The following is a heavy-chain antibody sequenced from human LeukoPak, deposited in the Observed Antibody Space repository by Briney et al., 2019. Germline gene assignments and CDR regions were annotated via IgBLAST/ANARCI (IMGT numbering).Heavy chain of an antibody. J-gene: IGHJ4*02. D-gene: IGHD3-3*01. Sequence: SETLSLTCTVSGGSISSGSYYWRWIRQPAGKGLEWIGRIYTSGSTNYNPSLKSRVTISVDTSKNQFSLKLSPVTAADTAVYYYARELTIFGVVRSFDYWGQGTLVTVSS. CDR2: IYTSGST. CDR3: ARELTIFGVVRSFDY. CDR1: GGSISSGSYY. V-gene: IGHV4-61*02.